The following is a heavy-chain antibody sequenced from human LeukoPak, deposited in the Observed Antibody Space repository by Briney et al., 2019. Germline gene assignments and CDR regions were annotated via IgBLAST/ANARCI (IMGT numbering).Heavy chain of an antibody. V-gene: IGHV4-34*01. Sequence: PSETLSLTCAVYGGSFSGYYWRWIRQPPGKGREWGGEINHSGSTNYNPSLKSRVTISVDTSKNQFSLKLSSVTAAETAVYFCARGVNNWNIDVFDIWGQGTMVTVSS. CDR1: GGSFSGYY. CDR2: INHSGST. CDR3: ARGVNNWNIDVFDI. J-gene: IGHJ3*02. D-gene: IGHD1/OR15-1a*01.